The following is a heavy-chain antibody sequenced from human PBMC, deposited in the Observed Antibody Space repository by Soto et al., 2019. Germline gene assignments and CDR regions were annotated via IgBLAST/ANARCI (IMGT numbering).Heavy chain of an antibody. Sequence: EVQLAESGGGLVQPGGSLRLTCVASGFIFSDYWMNWVRQAPGKGLEWVARINQDGSAKYYVASVRGRFTISRDNTKNSLSVQMDSLRAEDTAIYYCARRGIGVAGIFDYWGQGILVTVSS. J-gene: IGHJ4*02. CDR3: ARRGIGVAGIFDY. D-gene: IGHD6-19*01. CDR2: INQDGSAK. CDR1: GFIFSDYW. V-gene: IGHV3-7*03.